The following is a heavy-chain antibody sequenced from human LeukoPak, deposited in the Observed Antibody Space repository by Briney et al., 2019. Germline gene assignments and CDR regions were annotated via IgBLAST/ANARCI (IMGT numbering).Heavy chain of an antibody. V-gene: IGHV4-38-2*02. J-gene: IGHJ6*03. CDR1: GYSISSGYY. CDR2: IYHSGST. D-gene: IGHD2-2*01. CDR3: ARVVYCSSTSCPYNYYYYYMDV. Sequence: SETLSLTCTVSGYSISSGYYWGWIRQPPGKGLEWIGSIYHSGSTYYNPSLKSRVTISVDTSRNQFSLKLSSVTAADTAVYCCARVVYCSSTSCPYNYYYYYMDVWGKGTTVTVSS.